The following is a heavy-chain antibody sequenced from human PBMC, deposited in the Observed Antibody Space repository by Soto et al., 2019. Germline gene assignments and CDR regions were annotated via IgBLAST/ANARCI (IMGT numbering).Heavy chain of an antibody. V-gene: IGHV3-74*01. CDR2: IKSAGSNT. CDR1: GFTFSTYW. J-gene: IGHJ4*02. CDR3: ASGSSSKLDF. Sequence: EVQLVESGGGLVQPGGSLRLSCAASGFTFSTYWMHWVRQGPGKGLVWVTRIKSAGSNTSYADSVKGRFTISRDNAKNSLYLQINSVRAEHTAVYYCASGSSSKLDFWGQGTLVTVSS. D-gene: IGHD3-10*01.